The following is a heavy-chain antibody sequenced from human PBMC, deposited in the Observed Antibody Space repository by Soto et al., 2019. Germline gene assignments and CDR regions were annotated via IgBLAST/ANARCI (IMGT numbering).Heavy chain of an antibody. CDR2: VYYSGTT. CDR1: GGSVSDKTYY. Sequence: SETLSLTCSVSGGSVSDKTYYWSWIRQPPGKRLEWIGYVYYSGTTNYNPSLKSRVTISVDLSKNRFSLRLSSVATADTALYYCARTTAVPNTLRSRYFFDYWGQGTLVTVSS. V-gene: IGHV4-61*01. J-gene: IGHJ4*02. CDR3: ARTTAVPNTLRSRYFFDY. D-gene: IGHD4-17*01.